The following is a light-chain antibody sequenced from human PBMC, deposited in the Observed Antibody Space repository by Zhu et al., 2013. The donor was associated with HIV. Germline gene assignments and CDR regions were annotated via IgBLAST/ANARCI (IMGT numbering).Light chain of an antibody. V-gene: IGKV3-15*01. Sequence: EILMTQSPATLSVSPGERATLSCRASQSISNKLAWYHQKPGQAPRLLIYDAFTGATGIPARFSGSGSGTDFTLTISSLQSEDFAVYYCQQCGNWPYTFGQGTKLEIK. J-gene: IGKJ2*01. CDR3: QQCGNWPYT. CDR1: QSISNK. CDR2: DAF.